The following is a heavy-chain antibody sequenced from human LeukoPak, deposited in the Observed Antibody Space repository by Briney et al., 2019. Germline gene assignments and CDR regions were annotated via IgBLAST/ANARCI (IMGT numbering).Heavy chain of an antibody. D-gene: IGHD2-2*02. CDR1: GYTFTSHD. V-gene: IGHV1-18*01. CDR3: AREPFVVPAAIGGGWFDP. J-gene: IGHJ5*02. Sequence: ASVKVSCKASGYTFTSHDINWVRQATGQGLEWMGWISAYNGNTNYAQKLQGRVTMTTDTSTSTAYMELRSLRSDDTAVYYCAREPFVVPAAIGGGWFDPWGQGTLVTVSS. CDR2: ISAYNGNT.